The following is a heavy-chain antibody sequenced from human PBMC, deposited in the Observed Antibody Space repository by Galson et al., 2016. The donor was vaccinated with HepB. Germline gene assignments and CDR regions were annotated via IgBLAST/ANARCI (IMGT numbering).Heavy chain of an antibody. V-gene: IGHV4-39*07. CDR3: ASGSNYDHFDY. J-gene: IGHJ4*02. CDR1: GASITNSNYY. CDR2: IYYSGAS. D-gene: IGHD3-16*01. Sequence: ETLSLTCTVSGASITNSNYYWGWIRQPPGKGPEWIGTIYYSGASYYNPSLKTRVTVSDTAKDQFSLKVTSVTAVDTAVYFCASGSNYDHFDYWGQGTLVTVSS.